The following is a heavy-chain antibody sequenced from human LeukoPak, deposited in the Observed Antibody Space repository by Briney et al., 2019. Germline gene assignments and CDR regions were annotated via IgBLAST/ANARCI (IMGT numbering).Heavy chain of an antibody. CDR3: ARDLSYDSSGVFDY. D-gene: IGHD3-22*01. V-gene: IGHV3-30*04. CDR1: GFTFSSYA. Sequence: GGSLRLSCAASGFTFSSYAMHWVRQAPGKGLEWVAVISYDGSNKYYADSVKGRFTISRDNSKNTLYLQMNSLRAEDTAVYYCARDLSYDSSGVFDYWGQGILVTVSS. CDR2: ISYDGSNK. J-gene: IGHJ4*02.